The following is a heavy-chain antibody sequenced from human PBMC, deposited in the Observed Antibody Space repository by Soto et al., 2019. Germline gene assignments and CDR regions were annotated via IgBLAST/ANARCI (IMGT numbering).Heavy chain of an antibody. CDR3: ARGILRSGSEARGGRYYYYYMDV. D-gene: IGHD3-10*01. CDR1: GFTVSSNY. Sequence: EVQLVESGGGLVQPGGSLRLSCAASGFTVSSNYMSWVRQAPGKGLEWVSVIYSGGSTYYADSVKGRFTISRHNSKNTLYLQMNSLRAEDTAVYYCARGILRSGSEARGGRYYYYYMDVWGKGTTVTVSS. V-gene: IGHV3-53*04. CDR2: IYSGGST. J-gene: IGHJ6*03.